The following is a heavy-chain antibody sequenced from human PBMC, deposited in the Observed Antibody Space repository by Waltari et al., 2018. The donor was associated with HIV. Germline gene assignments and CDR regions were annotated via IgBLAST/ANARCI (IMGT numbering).Heavy chain of an antibody. D-gene: IGHD2-2*01. Sequence: QVQLVQSGAEVKKPGASVKVSCKASGYTFTGYYMHWVRQAPGHGLEWMGWINPNSGGTNYAQKFQGRVTMTRDTSISTAYMELSRLRSDDTAVYYCARDFCSSTSCYYYYYGMDVWGQGTTVTVSS. J-gene: IGHJ6*02. CDR1: GYTFTGYY. CDR3: ARDFCSSTSCYYYYYGMDV. CDR2: INPNSGGT. V-gene: IGHV1-2*02.